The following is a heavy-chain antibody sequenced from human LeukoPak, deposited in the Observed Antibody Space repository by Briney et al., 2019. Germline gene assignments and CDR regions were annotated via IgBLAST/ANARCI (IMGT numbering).Heavy chain of an antibody. V-gene: IGHV1-18*04. Sequence: GASVKVSCKASGYTFTGYYMHWVRQAPGQGLEWMGWISAYNGNTNYAQKLQGRVTMTTDTSTSTAYMELRSLRSDDTAVYYCARDTTVYYDSSGYIDYWGQGTLVTVSS. CDR3: ARDTTVYYDSSGYIDY. CDR2: ISAYNGNT. CDR1: GYTFTGYY. J-gene: IGHJ4*02. D-gene: IGHD3-22*01.